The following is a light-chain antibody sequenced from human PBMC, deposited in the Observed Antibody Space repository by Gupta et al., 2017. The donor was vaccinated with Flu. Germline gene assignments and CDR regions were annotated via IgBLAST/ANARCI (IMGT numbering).Light chain of an antibody. CDR3: QQRSVWPPFT. CDR2: DSC. CDR1: QSISYY. J-gene: IGKJ2*01. V-gene: IGKV3-11*02. Sequence: TLFLSPGERATLSCRASQSISYYLCWFKQKPGQAPRLLIYDSCKRDTGIPARFSGSGCGRDFSLTISSREPDDFGVYYCQQRSVWPPFTFGQGTKVEIK.